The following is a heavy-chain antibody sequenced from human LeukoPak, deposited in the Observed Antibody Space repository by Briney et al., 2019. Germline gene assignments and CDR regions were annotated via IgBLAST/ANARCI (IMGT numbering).Heavy chain of an antibody. CDR2: IYYSGST. CDR1: GGSTSSYY. Sequence: PSETLSLTCTVSGGSTSSYYWSWIRQPPGKGLEWIGYIYYSGSTNYIPSLKSRVTISVDTSKNQFSLKLSSVTAADTAVYYCARRRLLGLFDYWGQGTLVTVSS. CDR3: ARRRLLGLFDY. D-gene: IGHD3/OR15-3a*01. J-gene: IGHJ4*02. V-gene: IGHV4-59*08.